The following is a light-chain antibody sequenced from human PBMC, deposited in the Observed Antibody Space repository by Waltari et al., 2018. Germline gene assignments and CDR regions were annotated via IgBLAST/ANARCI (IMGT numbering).Light chain of an antibody. Sequence: QSVLTQPPSVSGTPGQEVTISCSGSRSHIGSVYISWYQHFPGMAPKLLIFRNNQRPSGVPDRFSASKSDTSASLAISGLRSEDEADYYCAAWDDSLSGWLFGGGTKLTVL. V-gene: IGLV1-47*01. CDR1: RSHIGSVY. CDR3: AAWDDSLSGWL. J-gene: IGLJ3*02. CDR2: RNN.